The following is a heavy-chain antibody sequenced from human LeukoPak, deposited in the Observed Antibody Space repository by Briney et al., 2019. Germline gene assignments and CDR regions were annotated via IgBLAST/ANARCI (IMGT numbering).Heavy chain of an antibody. V-gene: IGHV4-39*07. J-gene: IGHJ4*02. CDR2: IYYGGST. CDR1: GGSISGSTYY. Sequence: SETLSLTCTVSGGSISGSTYYWGWIRQPPGKGLDWIVSIYYGGSTYYKPSLKRRVTISVDTSKNQFSLKLSSVTAADTAVYYCAREGYSSSQPGYWGQGTLVTVSS. CDR3: AREGYSSSQPGY. D-gene: IGHD6-13*01.